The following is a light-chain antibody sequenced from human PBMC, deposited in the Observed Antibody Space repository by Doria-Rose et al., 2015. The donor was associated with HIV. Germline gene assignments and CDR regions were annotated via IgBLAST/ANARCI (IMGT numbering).Light chain of an antibody. CDR1: QSISNW. J-gene: IGKJ1*01. Sequence: TQSPSTLSASVGDRVTITCRASQSISNWLAWYQQQPGQAPKLLIYKASTLQSGVPSRFRGSGSGTEFTLTINSLQPDDFATYYCQHFDKYFSWTFGHGTKVDIK. CDR3: QHFDKYFSWT. CDR2: KAS. V-gene: IGKV1-5*03.